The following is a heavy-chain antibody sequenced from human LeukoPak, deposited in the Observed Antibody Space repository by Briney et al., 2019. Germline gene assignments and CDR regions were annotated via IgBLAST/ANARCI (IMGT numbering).Heavy chain of an antibody. J-gene: IGHJ4*02. V-gene: IGHV4-39*01. CDR1: GGSISSSSYY. CDR2: IYYSGSA. Sequence: SETLSLTCTVSGGSISSSSYYWGGIRQPPRKGLEWIGSIYYSGSAYYNPSLKSRVTISVDTSKNQFSLKLSSVSAADTAVYYCASLSTLAAAGTVYWGQGILVTVSS. D-gene: IGHD6-13*01. CDR3: ASLSTLAAAGTVY.